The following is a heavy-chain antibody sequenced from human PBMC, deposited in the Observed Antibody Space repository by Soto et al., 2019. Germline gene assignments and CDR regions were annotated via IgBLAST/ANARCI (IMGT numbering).Heavy chain of an antibody. CDR2: IYYSGST. CDR1: GGSISSSSYY. D-gene: IGHD6-13*01. V-gene: IGHV4-39*01. J-gene: IGHJ6*02. Sequence: PSETLSLTCTVSGGSISSSSYYWGWIRQPPGKGLEWIGSIYYSGSTYYNPSLKSRVTISVDTSKNQFSLKLSSVTAADTAVYYCARHIAAAGTGSNYYYYGMDVWGQGTTVTVSS. CDR3: ARHIAAAGTGSNYYYYGMDV.